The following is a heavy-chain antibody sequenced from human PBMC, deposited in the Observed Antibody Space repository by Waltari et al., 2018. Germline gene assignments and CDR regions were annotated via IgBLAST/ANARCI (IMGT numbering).Heavy chain of an antibody. J-gene: IGHJ3*02. D-gene: IGHD3-16*01. Sequence: EVQLVESGGGLVQPGGSLRRTCAASGFSFRVSWMTWVRQAPGKELEWVGNIKEDGSAENYVDSVKGRFTISRDNAKNSLYLQMNSLRAEDTGVYYCARDKAYDAFDIWGQGTMDTVSS. CDR2: IKEDGSAE. CDR1: GFSFRVSW. CDR3: ARDKAYDAFDI. V-gene: IGHV3-7*01.